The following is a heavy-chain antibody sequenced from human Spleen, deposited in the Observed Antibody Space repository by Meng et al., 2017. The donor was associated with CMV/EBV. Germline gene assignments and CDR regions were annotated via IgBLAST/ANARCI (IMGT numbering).Heavy chain of an antibody. J-gene: IGHJ5*02. CDR2: ISHDASNL. V-gene: IGHV3-30*03. CDR1: GFTFSSYA. CDR3: ARETAIGGACDS. Sequence: CAASGFTFSSYAMSWVRQAPGKGLEWVAVISHDASNLYYVDSVKGRFTISRDNSKNTLSLQMNSLSAEDTAVYYCARETAIGGACDSWGQGTLVTVSS. D-gene: IGHD2-21*01.